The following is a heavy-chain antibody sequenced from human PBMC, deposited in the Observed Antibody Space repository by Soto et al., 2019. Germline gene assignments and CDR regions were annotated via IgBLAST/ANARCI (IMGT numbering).Heavy chain of an antibody. Sequence: EVRLVESGGGLVSPGGSLRLSCAASGFAFSRYGLNWVRQAPGRGLEWISYISDSGSSIYYVDTVKGRFTASRDNAKNSVYLQMNGLRAEDTAVYYCARDLGPDYSRGYWGQGTLVTVSS. CDR2: ISDSGSSI. J-gene: IGHJ4*02. CDR1: GFAFSRYG. D-gene: IGHD4-4*01. V-gene: IGHV3-48*03. CDR3: ARDLGPDYSRGY.